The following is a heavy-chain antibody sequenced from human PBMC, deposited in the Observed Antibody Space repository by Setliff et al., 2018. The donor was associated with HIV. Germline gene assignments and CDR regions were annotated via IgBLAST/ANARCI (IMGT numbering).Heavy chain of an antibody. CDR2: VSSRGDT. J-gene: IGHJ4*02. V-gene: IGHV4-4*07. D-gene: IGHD4-17*01. Sequence: KTSETLSLTCTVSDSGTYYWSWIRQPAGKGLEWIGRVSSRGDTNYNPSLKSRVTMSVDTSKNQFSLKLTSVTASDTAVYYCARAAAGNTGPFDLWGQGSPVT. CDR1: DSGTYY. CDR3: ARAAAGNTGPFDL.